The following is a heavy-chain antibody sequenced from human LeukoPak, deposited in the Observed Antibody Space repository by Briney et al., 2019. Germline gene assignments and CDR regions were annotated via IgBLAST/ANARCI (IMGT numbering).Heavy chain of an antibody. CDR3: ARVPGPYTTSRFDY. J-gene: IGHJ4*02. D-gene: IGHD6-13*01. V-gene: IGHV1-2*02. Sequence: VGSVKVSCKTSGYTFTDYYLHWVRQAPGQGLEWMGRIDPNSGGTNYAQKFQVRVTVTRDTSISTVYMELSGLRSDDTAVYYCARVPGPYTTSRFDYWGQGTLVTVSS. CDR2: IDPNSGGT. CDR1: GYTFTDYY.